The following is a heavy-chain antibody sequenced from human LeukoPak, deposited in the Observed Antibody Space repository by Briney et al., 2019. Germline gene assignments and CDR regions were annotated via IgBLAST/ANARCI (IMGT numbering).Heavy chain of an antibody. Sequence: GGSLRLSCAASGFTFSSYAMSWVRQAPGKGLEWVANIKQDGSEKYYVDSVKGRFTISRDNAKNSLYLQMNSLRAEDTAVYYCARGIHDYDILTGCSIQGVDYWGQGTLVTVSS. CDR1: GFTFSSYA. CDR2: IKQDGSEK. J-gene: IGHJ4*02. D-gene: IGHD3-9*01. V-gene: IGHV3-7*03. CDR3: ARGIHDYDILTGCSIQGVDY.